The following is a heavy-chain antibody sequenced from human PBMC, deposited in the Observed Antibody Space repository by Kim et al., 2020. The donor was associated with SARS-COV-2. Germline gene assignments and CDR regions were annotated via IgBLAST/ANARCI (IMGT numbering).Heavy chain of an antibody. J-gene: IGHJ5*02. V-gene: IGHV4-34*01. CDR3: ARGGITMVRGVIINWFDP. CDR2: INHSGST. CDR1: GGSFSGYY. Sequence: SETLSLTCAVYGGSFSGYYWSWIRQPPGKGLEWIGEINHSGSTNYNPSLKSRVTISVDTSKNQFSLKLSSVTAADTAVYYCARGGITMVRGVIINWFDPWGQGTLVTVSS. D-gene: IGHD3-10*01.